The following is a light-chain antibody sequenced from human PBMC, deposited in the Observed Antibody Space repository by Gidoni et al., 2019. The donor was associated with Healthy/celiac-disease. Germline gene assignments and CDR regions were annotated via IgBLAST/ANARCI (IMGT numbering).Light chain of an antibody. CDR2: DAS. V-gene: IGKV3-11*01. Sequence: ELVLTQSSATLSLSPGERATLSCRASQSVSSYLAWYQQKPGQAPRLLIYDASNRATGIPARFSGSGSGTDFTLTISSLEPEDFAVYYCQQRSNWPPIFTFGPGTKVDIK. J-gene: IGKJ3*01. CDR1: QSVSSY. CDR3: QQRSNWPPIFT.